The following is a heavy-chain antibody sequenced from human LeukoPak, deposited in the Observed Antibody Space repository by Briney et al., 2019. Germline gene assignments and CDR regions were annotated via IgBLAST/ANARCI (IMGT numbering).Heavy chain of an antibody. CDR1: GFTFSNYA. CDR3: AKPRPSYSSSWYDH. CDR2: ISGSGRST. Sequence: PGGSLRLSCAASGFTFSNYAMSWVRQAPGKGLEWVSAISGSGRSTYYADSVKGRFTISRDNSKNTLYLQMNSLRAEDTAVYYCAKPRPSYSSSWYDHWGQGTQVTVSS. V-gene: IGHV3-23*01. D-gene: IGHD6-13*01. J-gene: IGHJ5*02.